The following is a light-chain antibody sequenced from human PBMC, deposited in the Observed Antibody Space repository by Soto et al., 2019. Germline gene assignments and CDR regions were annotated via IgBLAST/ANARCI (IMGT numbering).Light chain of an antibody. CDR2: EVT. CDR3: SSYTRNSALV. V-gene: IGLV2-14*01. Sequence: QSVLTQPASMSGSPGQSITITCTGTSSDVGAYDYVSWYQHHPGKVPRLIIYEVTKRPSGVSHRFSGSKSGNTASLTISGLQADDEAHYYCSSYTRNSALVFGGGTKVTVL. CDR1: SSDVGAYDY. J-gene: IGLJ2*01.